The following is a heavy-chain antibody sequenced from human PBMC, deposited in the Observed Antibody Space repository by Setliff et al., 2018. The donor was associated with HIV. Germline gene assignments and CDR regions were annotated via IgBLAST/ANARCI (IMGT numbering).Heavy chain of an antibody. CDR2: IYYSGST. D-gene: IGHD5-18*01. V-gene: IGHV4-59*01. Sequence: LSLTCTVSGGSISSYYWSWIRQPPGKGLEWIGYIYYSGSTNYNPSLKSRVTISVDTSKNQFSLKLTSVTPADTAVYYCASGEYSYGYRFDYWGQGTLVTVSS. J-gene: IGHJ4*02. CDR3: ASGEYSYGYRFDY. CDR1: GGSISSYY.